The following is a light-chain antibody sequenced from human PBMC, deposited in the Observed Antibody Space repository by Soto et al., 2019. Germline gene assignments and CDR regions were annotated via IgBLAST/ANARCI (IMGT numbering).Light chain of an antibody. J-gene: IGLJ2*01. Sequence: QSALTQPASVSGSPGQSITISCTGTSSDVGGYTFVSWYQQHPGKAPKLLIYDVSHWPSGVSNRFPGSKSGNTASLTISGLQAEDEANYYCSSYSDSSTHVLFGGGTKLTVL. CDR3: SSYSDSSTHVL. CDR2: DVS. CDR1: SSDVGGYTF. V-gene: IGLV2-14*03.